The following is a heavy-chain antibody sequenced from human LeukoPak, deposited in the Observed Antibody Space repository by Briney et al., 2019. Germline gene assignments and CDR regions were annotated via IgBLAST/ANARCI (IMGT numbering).Heavy chain of an antibody. V-gene: IGHV3-23*01. J-gene: IGHJ4*02. CDR3: AKGPYGDYVH. Sequence: XXXXPXKXLEWVSAISNNGGSTYYADSVKGRFTISRDNSKNTLYLQMNSLRAEDTAVYYCAKGPYGDYVHWGQGTLVTVSS. CDR2: ISNNGGST. D-gene: IGHD4-17*01.